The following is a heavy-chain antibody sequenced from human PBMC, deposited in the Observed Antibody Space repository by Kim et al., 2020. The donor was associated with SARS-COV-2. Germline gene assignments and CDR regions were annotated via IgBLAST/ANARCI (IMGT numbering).Heavy chain of an antibody. V-gene: IGHV4-59*13. CDR1: GGSISSYY. Sequence: SETLSLTCTVSGGSISSYYWSWIRQPPGKGLEWIGYIYYSGSTNYNPSLKSRVTISVDTSKNQFSLKLSSVTAADTAVYYCARAGLVLSRSLLAAHPHPNYYYYGMDVWGQGTTVTVSS. D-gene: IGHD6-19*01. CDR3: ARAGLVLSRSLLAAHPHPNYYYYGMDV. J-gene: IGHJ6*02. CDR2: IYYSGST.